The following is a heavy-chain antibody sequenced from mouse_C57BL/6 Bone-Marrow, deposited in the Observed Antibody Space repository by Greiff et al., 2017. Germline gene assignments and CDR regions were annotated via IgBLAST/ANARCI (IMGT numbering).Heavy chain of an antibody. CDR1: GYTFTSYW. V-gene: IGHV1-64*01. D-gene: IGHD1-1*01. J-gene: IGHJ2*01. Sequence: QVQLQQPGAELVKPGASVKLSCKASGYTFTSYWMHWVKQRPGQGLEWIGMIHPNSGSTNYNEKFKSKATLTVDKSSSTAYMQLSSLTSEDSAVYYCATLFYYYGSSHFDYWGQGTTLTVSS. CDR3: ATLFYYYGSSHFDY. CDR2: IHPNSGST.